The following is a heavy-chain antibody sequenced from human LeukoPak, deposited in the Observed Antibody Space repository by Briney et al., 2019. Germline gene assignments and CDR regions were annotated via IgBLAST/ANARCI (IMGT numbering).Heavy chain of an antibody. V-gene: IGHV3-23*01. CDR3: ARRRTGIAAPLDV. D-gene: IGHD6-13*01. Sequence: GGSLRLSCAASGFTFSSYGMSWVRQAPGKGLEWVSAISGSGGSTYYADSVKGRFTISSDNSKNTLYLQMNSLRAEDTAVYYCARRRTGIAAPLDVWGKGTTVTVSS. CDR1: GFTFSSYG. J-gene: IGHJ6*04. CDR2: ISGSGGST.